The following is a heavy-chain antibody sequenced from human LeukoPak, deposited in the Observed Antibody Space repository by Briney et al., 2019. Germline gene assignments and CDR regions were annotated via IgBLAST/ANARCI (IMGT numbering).Heavy chain of an antibody. J-gene: IGHJ4*02. V-gene: IGHV3-30*04. CDR3: ARDRYDSSGYYGRGNDY. Sequence: GRSLRLSCAASGFTFSSYAMHWVRQVPGKGLEWVAVISYDGSNKYYADSVKGRFTISRDNSKNTLYLQMNSLRAEDTAVYYCARDRYDSSGYYGRGNDYWGQGTLVTVSS. D-gene: IGHD3-22*01. CDR2: ISYDGSNK. CDR1: GFTFSSYA.